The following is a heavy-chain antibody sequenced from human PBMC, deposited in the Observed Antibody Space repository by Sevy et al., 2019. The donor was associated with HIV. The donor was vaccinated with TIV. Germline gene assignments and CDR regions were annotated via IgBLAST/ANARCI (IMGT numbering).Heavy chain of an antibody. V-gene: IGHV3-7*01. D-gene: IGHD6-19*01. CDR2: INEDGSVK. J-gene: IGHJ4*02. CDR3: XXXXXSVGSF. Sequence: GGSLRLSCVASGFSLNDYWMNWVRQAPGKGLEWVANINEDGSVKYFVDSVKGRFTITRDNARNLVTLHMNTLRVEDXXXXXXXXXXXSVGSFWGQGTQVTVSS. CDR1: GFSLNDYW.